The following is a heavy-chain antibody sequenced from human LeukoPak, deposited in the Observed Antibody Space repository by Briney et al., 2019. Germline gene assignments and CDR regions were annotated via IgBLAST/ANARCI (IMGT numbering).Heavy chain of an antibody. Sequence: GGSLRLSCAASGFTFSNSAMSWVRQAPGKGLEWVSTISDAGVSTYYTDSVKGRFTISRDNSKNTLYLQMDSLRAGDTAVYYCARGRLRVIDAFDIWGQGTMVTVSS. V-gene: IGHV3-23*01. CDR2: ISDAGVST. D-gene: IGHD2-21*01. CDR3: ARGRLRVIDAFDI. J-gene: IGHJ3*02. CDR1: GFTFSNSA.